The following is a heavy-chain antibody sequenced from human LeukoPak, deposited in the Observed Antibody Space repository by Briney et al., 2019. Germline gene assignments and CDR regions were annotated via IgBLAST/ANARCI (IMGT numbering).Heavy chain of an antibody. CDR1: GGSISSYY. CDR3: ARDLSSGFDY. CDR2: IYYSGST. V-gene: IGHV4-59*12. Sequence: SETLSLTGTGSGGSISSYYWSWIRQPPGKGLEWIGYIYYSGSTNYNPSLKSRVTISVDTSKNQFSLKLSSVTAADTAVYYCARDLSSGFDYWGQGTLVTVSS. D-gene: IGHD6-19*01. J-gene: IGHJ4*02.